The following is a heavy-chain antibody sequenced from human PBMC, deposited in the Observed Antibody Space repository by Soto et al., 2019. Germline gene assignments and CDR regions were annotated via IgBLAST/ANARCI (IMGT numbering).Heavy chain of an antibody. Sequence: QVQLVQSGAEVKKPGSSVKVSCKASGGTFSSYAISWVRQAPAQGLEWMGGIIPIFGTANYAQKFQGRVTITADESTSTAYMELSSLRSEDTAVYSCARDLAVAGQYYFDYWGQGTLVTVSS. CDR1: GGTFSSYA. CDR3: ARDLAVAGQYYFDY. D-gene: IGHD6-19*01. V-gene: IGHV1-69*01. J-gene: IGHJ4*02. CDR2: IIPIFGTA.